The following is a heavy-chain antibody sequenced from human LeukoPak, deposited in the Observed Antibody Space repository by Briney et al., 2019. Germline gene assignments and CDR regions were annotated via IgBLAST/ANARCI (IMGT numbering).Heavy chain of an antibody. Sequence: PGGSLRLSCAVSGFTFSNFWMSWVRQAPGKGLEWVANIKKDGSKKGYVGSVKGRFTISRDNAKNSLFLEMNSLRADDTAVYYCVKDSPPRYSGSPPAYWGQGTLVTVSS. CDR2: IKKDGSKK. D-gene: IGHD1-26*01. V-gene: IGHV3-7*03. CDR1: GFTFSNFW. CDR3: VKDSPPRYSGSPPAY. J-gene: IGHJ4*02.